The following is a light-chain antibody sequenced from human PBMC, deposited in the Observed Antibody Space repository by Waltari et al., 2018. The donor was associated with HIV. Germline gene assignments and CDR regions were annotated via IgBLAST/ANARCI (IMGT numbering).Light chain of an antibody. Sequence: QSVLTQPPSVSGAPGQRVTISCTGSSSNIGAGYDVHWYQKLPVTAPKLLIHGNTKRRSGVPDRFSGSKSGTSASLAITGLQAEDEAEYYCQSYDSRLSGPVVFGGGTKLTVL. CDR3: QSYDSRLSGPVV. CDR1: SSNIGAGYD. CDR2: GNT. J-gene: IGLJ2*01. V-gene: IGLV1-40*01.